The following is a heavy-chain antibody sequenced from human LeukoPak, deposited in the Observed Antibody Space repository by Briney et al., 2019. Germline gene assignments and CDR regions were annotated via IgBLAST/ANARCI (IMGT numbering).Heavy chain of an antibody. CDR3: AGSLGPLTEY. J-gene: IGHJ4*02. CDR2: TNSGGSGT. Sequence: GGSLRLSCAASGVNFASNWMHWVRQTPGKGLMWVSRTNSGGSGTSYADSVEGRFTISRDNAKNTLYLQMTSLRVEDTAVYYCAGSLGPLTEYWGQGTLVTVSS. CDR1: GVNFASNW. V-gene: IGHV3-74*01. D-gene: IGHD7-27*01.